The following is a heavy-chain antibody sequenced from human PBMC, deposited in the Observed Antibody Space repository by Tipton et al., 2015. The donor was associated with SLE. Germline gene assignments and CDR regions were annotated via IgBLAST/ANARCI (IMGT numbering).Heavy chain of an antibody. Sequence: TLSLTCTVSGGSISSYYWSWVRQPPGKGLEWIGEINHSESTNYNPSLKSRVTISVDTSKNQFSLKLSSVTAADTAVYYCARIKGWLRPFDYWGQGTLVTVSS. J-gene: IGHJ4*02. D-gene: IGHD5-12*01. CDR1: GGSISSYY. CDR3: ARIKGWLRPFDY. CDR2: INHSEST. V-gene: IGHV4-34*01.